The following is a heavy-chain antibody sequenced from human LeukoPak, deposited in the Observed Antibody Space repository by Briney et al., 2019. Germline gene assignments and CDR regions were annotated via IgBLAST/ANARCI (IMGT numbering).Heavy chain of an antibody. CDR3: ARSRGYDILTGYEDY. D-gene: IGHD3-9*01. Sequence: ASVKVSCKASGYTFTSYGISWVRQAPGQGLEWMGWISACNGNTNYAQKLQGRVTMTTDTSTSTAYMELRSLRSDDTAVYYCARSRGYDILTGYEDYWGQGTLVTVSS. CDR2: ISACNGNT. CDR1: GYTFTSYG. J-gene: IGHJ4*02. V-gene: IGHV1-18*01.